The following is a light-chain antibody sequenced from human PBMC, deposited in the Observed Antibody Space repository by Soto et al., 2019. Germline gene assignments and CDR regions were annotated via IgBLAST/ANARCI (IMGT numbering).Light chain of an antibody. CDR1: QCISNY. Sequence: DIQMTQSPSSLSASVGDRVTITCRSSQCISNYLAWYQQKPGKVPNLLIYAASTLQSGLQSRFSGSGSGTDLTLPISSLQREDVATYYFQQYNSALLTFGGGTKVEIK. CDR2: AAS. CDR3: QQYNSALLT. V-gene: IGKV1-27*01. J-gene: IGKJ4*01.